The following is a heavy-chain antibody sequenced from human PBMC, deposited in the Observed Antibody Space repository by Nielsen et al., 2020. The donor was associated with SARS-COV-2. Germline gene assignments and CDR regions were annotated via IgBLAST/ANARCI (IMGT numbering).Heavy chain of an antibody. CDR1: GGTFSSYA. CDR3: ARASRPERIVVVPAANYYYYMDV. CDR2: IIPIFGTA. V-gene: IGHV1-69*13. D-gene: IGHD2-2*01. J-gene: IGHJ6*03. Sequence: SVKVSCKASGGTFSSYAISWVRQAPGQGLEWMGGIIPIFGTANYAQKFQGRVTITADESTSTAYMELSSLRSEDTAVYYCARASRPERIVVVPAANYYYYMDVWGKGATVTVSS.